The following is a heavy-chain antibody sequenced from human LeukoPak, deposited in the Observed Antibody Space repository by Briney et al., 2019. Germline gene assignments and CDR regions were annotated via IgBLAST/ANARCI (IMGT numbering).Heavy chain of an antibody. D-gene: IGHD6-19*01. CDR2: IYYSGST. J-gene: IGHJ4*02. Sequence: PSETLSLTCTVSGGSISSYYWSWIRQPPGKGLEWIGYIYYSGSTNYNPSLKSRVTISVDTSKNQFSLKLSSVTAADTAVYYCARSRGSGWGRTYYFDYWGKGTLVTVSS. CDR1: GGSISSYY. CDR3: ARSRGSGWGRTYYFDY. V-gene: IGHV4-59*01.